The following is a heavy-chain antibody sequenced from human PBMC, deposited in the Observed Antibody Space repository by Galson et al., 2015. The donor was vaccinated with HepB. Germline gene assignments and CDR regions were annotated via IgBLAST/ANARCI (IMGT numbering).Heavy chain of an antibody. J-gene: IGHJ4*02. Sequence: SLRLSCAASGFTFSDSYMSWIRRAPEKGLEWISYISRTSSSTNYADTVKGRFTVSRDNAKNSPYLEMNSLRAEDTAVYYCARVSGSNSPDYWGQGTLVTVSS. CDR1: GFTFSDSY. CDR3: ARVSGSNSPDY. V-gene: IGHV3-11*06. CDR2: ISRTSSST. D-gene: IGHD2-15*01.